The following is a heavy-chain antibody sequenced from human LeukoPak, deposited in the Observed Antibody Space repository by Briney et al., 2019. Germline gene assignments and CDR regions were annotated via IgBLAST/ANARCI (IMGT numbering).Heavy chain of an antibody. CDR2: IYTGDSDT. V-gene: IGHV5-51*01. J-gene: IGHJ4*02. Sequence: GESLKISCKGSGYSFTDYWIGWVRQMPGKVLEWMGIIYTGDSDTRYSPSFRGQVTISADKSISTSYLQWRSLKASDTAMYYCARASGDFWSGYTFDYWGQGTLVTVSS. D-gene: IGHD3-3*01. CDR1: GYSFTDYW. CDR3: ARASGDFWSGYTFDY.